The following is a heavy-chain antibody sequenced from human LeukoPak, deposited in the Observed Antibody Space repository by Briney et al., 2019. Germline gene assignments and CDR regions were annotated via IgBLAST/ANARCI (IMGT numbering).Heavy chain of an antibody. Sequence: SETLSLTCSVSGYSISSGYYWGWIRPPPGKGLEWIGSIYHSGSTYYNTSLKSRVTISVDTSKNQFSLKLNSVTAADTAVYYCATGWSGYYWTNWGQGTLVTVSS. D-gene: IGHD3-3*01. CDR1: GYSISSGYY. J-gene: IGHJ4*02. CDR2: IYHSGST. CDR3: ATGWSGYYWTN. V-gene: IGHV4-38-2*02.